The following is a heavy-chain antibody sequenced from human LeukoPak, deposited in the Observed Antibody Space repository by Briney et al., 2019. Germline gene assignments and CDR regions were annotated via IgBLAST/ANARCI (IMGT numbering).Heavy chain of an antibody. D-gene: IGHD3-10*01. J-gene: IGHJ2*01. Sequence: PSETLSLTCTVSGGSISSYYWSWIRQPPGKGLEWIGYIYYSGSTNYNPSLKSRVTISVDTSKNQFSLKLSSVTAADTAVYYCARLATDYHGSGSYTRVDPYWHFDLWGRGTLVTVSS. CDR1: GGSISSYY. CDR2: IYYSGST. CDR3: ARLATDYHGSGSYTRVDPYWHFDL. V-gene: IGHV4-59*08.